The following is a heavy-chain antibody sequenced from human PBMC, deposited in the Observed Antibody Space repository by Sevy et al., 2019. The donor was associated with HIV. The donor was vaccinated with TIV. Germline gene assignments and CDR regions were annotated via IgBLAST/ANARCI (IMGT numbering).Heavy chain of an antibody. V-gene: IGHV3-30-3*01. CDR3: ARGLDAAPATDLWY. CDR1: GFTFSSYA. J-gene: IGHJ4*02. D-gene: IGHD2-15*01. CDR2: ISYDGSNK. Sequence: GGSLRLSCAASGFTFSSYAMHWVRQAPGKGLEWVAVISYDGSNKYYADSVKGRFTISRDNSKNTLYLQMNSLRAEDTAGYYCARGLDAAPATDLWYWGQGTLVTVSS.